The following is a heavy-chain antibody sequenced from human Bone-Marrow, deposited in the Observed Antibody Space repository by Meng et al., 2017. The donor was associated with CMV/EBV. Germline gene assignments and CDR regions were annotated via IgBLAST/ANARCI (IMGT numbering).Heavy chain of an antibody. D-gene: IGHD2-2*02. V-gene: IGHV1-18*01. Sequence: ASVKVSCKASGYTFTSYGISWVRQAPGQGLEWMGWISAYNGNTNYAQKLQGRVTMTTDTSTSTAYMELRSLRSDDTAVYYCARDPTVLGYCSSTSCYTGANYYYYYVMDVWGQATTATSSS. J-gene: IGHJ6*02. CDR1: GYTFTSYG. CDR2: ISAYNGNT. CDR3: ARDPTVLGYCSSTSCYTGANYYYYYVMDV.